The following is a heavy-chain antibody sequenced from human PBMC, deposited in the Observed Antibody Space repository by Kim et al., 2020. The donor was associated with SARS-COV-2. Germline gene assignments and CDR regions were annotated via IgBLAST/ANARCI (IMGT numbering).Heavy chain of an antibody. CDR2: ISSSSSYI. D-gene: IGHD1-20*01. V-gene: IGHV3-21*01. J-gene: IGHJ5*02. CDR1: GFTFSSYS. CDR3: ARDVLPEYNWNGLLNWFDP. Sequence: GGSLRLSCAASGFTFSSYSMNWVRQAPGKGLEWVSSISSSSSYIYYADSVKGRFTISRDNAKNSLYLQMNSLRAEDTAVYYCARDVLPEYNWNGLLNWFDPWGQGTLVTVSS.